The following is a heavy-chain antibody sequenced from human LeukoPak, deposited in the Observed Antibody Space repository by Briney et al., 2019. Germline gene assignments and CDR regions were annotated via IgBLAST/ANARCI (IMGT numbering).Heavy chain of an antibody. Sequence: SETLSLTCAVYGGSFSGYYWSWIRQPPGKGLEWIGEINHSGSTNYNPSLKSRVTISVDTSKNQFSLKLSSVTAVDTAVYYCARGGPGELLQNWFDLWGQGTLVTVSS. CDR2: INHSGST. CDR3: ARGGPGELLQNWFDL. J-gene: IGHJ5*02. D-gene: IGHD3-10*01. V-gene: IGHV4-34*01. CDR1: GGSFSGYY.